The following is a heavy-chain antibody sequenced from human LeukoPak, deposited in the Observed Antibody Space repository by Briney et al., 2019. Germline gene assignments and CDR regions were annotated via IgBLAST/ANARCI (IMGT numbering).Heavy chain of an antibody. CDR1: GXTLSIYW. Sequence: GGSLRLSCEASGXTLSIYWMSWVRQAPGKGLECVANINQDGSDKYYVDSVKGRFTISRDNGKKALPLQMSSLRAEDTAVYYCARSRGAGPGAYFDYWGQGTLVTVTS. D-gene: IGHD6-19*01. CDR3: ARSRGAGPGAYFDY. J-gene: IGHJ4*02. CDR2: INQDGSDK. V-gene: IGHV3-7*05.